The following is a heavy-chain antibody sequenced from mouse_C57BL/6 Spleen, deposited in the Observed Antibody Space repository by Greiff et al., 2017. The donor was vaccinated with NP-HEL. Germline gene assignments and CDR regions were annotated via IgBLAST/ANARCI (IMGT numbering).Heavy chain of an antibody. V-gene: IGHV3-6*01. D-gene: IGHD2-13*01. Sequence: EVQLQESGPGLVKPSQSLSLTCSVTGYSITSGYYWNWIRQFPGNKLEWMGYISYDGSNNYNPSLKNRISNTIDTSKNQFCLKLNSVTTEDTATYYCARGGGDHWYFDVWGTGTTLTVSS. CDR3: ARGGGDHWYFDV. J-gene: IGHJ1*03. CDR1: GYSITSGYY. CDR2: ISYDGSN.